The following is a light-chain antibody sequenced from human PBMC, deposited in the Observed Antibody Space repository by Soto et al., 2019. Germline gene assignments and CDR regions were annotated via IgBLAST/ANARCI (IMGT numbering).Light chain of an antibody. CDR2: GAS. CDR1: QSVSNN. V-gene: IGKV3-15*01. CDR3: QQYDKWPPLT. J-gene: IGKJ4*01. Sequence: EIVMTQSPATLSVSPGERATLSCRASQSVSNNLAWYQQKPAQAPRLLIYGASTRATGLPARFSGSGSATEFTLTIISMQPEDYAVYYYQQYDKWPPLTFGGGTKVEIK.